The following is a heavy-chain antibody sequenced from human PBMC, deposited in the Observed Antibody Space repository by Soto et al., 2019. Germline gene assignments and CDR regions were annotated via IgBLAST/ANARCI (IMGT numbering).Heavy chain of an antibody. V-gene: IGHV1-18*01. D-gene: IGHD6-6*01. CDR1: GYTFTSYG. CDR3: ARDEGIAARSYYYYYYGMDV. CDR2: ISAYNGNT. J-gene: IGHJ6*02. Sequence: QVQLVQSGAEVKKPGASVKVSCKASGYTFTSYGISWVRQAPGQGLEWMGWISAYNGNTNYAQKLQGRVTMTTDTSTSTAYMELRSLRSDDTAVYYCARDEGIAARSYYYYYYGMDVWGQGTTVTVSS.